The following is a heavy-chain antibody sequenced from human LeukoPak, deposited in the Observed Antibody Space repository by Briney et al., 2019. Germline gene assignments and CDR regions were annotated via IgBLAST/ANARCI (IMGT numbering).Heavy chain of an antibody. CDR3: ARARGMALMYYFDR. Sequence: PGGSLRLSCAASGFTSSNYWMTWVRQAPGKGLEWVANIKQDGSEEYYVDSVKGRFSISRDDAKNSLYLQMNSLRAEDTAVYYCARARGMALMYYFDRWGQGTLVTVSS. J-gene: IGHJ4*02. D-gene: IGHD6-13*01. CDR2: IKQDGSEE. CDR1: GFTSSNYW. V-gene: IGHV3-7*01.